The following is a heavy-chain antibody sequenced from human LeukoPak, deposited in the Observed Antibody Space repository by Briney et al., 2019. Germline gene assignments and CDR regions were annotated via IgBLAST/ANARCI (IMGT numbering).Heavy chain of an antibody. CDR3: ARASPRYCSGGSCYGQKYYFDY. V-gene: IGHV1-69*04. D-gene: IGHD2-15*01. CDR2: IIPILGIA. J-gene: IGHJ4*02. CDR1: GGTFSSYA. Sequence: SVKVSCKASGGTFSSYAISWVRQAPGQGLEWMGRIIPILGIANYAQKFQGRVTITADKSTSTAYMELSSLRSEDTAVYYCARASPRYCSGGSCYGQKYYFDYWGQGTLVTVSS.